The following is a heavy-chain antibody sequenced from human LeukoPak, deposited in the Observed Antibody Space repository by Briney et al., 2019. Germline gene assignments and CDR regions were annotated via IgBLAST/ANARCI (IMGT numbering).Heavy chain of an antibody. CDR2: ISYDGSNK. CDR3: ARGRIVVVQNNWFDP. V-gene: IGHV3-30*04. D-gene: IGHD3-22*01. CDR1: GFTFSSYA. J-gene: IGHJ5*02. Sequence: GGSLRLSCAASGFTFSSYAMHWVRQAPGKGLEWVAVISYDGSNKYYADSVKGRFTISRDNSKNTLYLQMNSLRAEDTAVYYCARGRIVVVQNNWFDPWGQGTLVTVSS.